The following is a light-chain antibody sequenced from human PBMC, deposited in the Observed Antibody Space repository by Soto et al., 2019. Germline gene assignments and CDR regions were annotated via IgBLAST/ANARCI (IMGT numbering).Light chain of an antibody. CDR2: QDS. Sequence: SYELTQPPSVSVSPGQTASITCSGDKLGDKYACWYQHKPGQSPVLVIYQDSKRPSGIPERFSGSNSGNTATLTISGTQAMDEADYYCQAWDSSTYVFGTGTKVTVL. CDR1: KLGDKY. J-gene: IGLJ1*01. CDR3: QAWDSSTYV. V-gene: IGLV3-1*01.